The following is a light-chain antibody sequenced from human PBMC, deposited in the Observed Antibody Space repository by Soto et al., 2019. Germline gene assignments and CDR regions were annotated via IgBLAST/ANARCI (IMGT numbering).Light chain of an antibody. Sequence: QSALTQPPSVSGAPGQRVTISCTGSSSNIGAGYDVHWYQQLPGTAPKLLIYGNSNRPSGVPDRFSGSKSGTSASLAITGLQAEDEADYYCQSYDSSDVFGTGTKLTVL. J-gene: IGLJ1*01. CDR2: GNS. V-gene: IGLV1-40*01. CDR3: QSYDSSDV. CDR1: SSNIGAGYD.